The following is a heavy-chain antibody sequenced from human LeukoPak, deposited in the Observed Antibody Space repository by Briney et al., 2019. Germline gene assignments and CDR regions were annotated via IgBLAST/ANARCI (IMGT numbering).Heavy chain of an antibody. CDR3: AHLARGVEVAGDYLT. V-gene: IGHV3-48*01. Sequence: GGSLRLSCAASGSTFSSYSMNWVRQAPGKGLEWVSYISSGSSNIYYADSVKGRFTISRDNAKNSLYLQMNSLRAEDTAVYYCAHLARGVEVAGDYLTWGQGTLVTVSS. D-gene: IGHD6-19*01. CDR1: GSTFSSYS. J-gene: IGHJ4*02. CDR2: ISSGSSNI.